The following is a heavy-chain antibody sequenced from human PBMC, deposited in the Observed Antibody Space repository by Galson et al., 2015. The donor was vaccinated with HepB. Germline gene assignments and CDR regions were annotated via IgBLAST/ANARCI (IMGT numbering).Heavy chain of an antibody. D-gene: IGHD1-26*01. Sequence: SLRLSCAASGFTFSSYWMSWVRQAPGKGLEWVANIKQDGSEKYYVDSVKGRFTISRDNAKNSLYLQMNSLRAEDTAVYYCARDQGPRSGSYPSFDYWGQGTLVTVSS. V-gene: IGHV3-7*03. J-gene: IGHJ4*02. CDR1: GFTFSSYW. CDR2: IKQDGSEK. CDR3: ARDQGPRSGSYPSFDY.